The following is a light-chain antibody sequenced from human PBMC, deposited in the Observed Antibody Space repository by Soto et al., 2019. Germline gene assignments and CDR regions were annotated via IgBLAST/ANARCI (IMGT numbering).Light chain of an antibody. CDR1: QSVSSN. CDR2: GAS. J-gene: IGKJ1*01. Sequence: EIVMTQSPATLSVSPGERATRSCRASQSVSSNLAWYQQKPGQAPRLLIYGASTRATGIPARFSGSGSGTEFTLTISSLQSEDFAVYYCQQYNNWQTFGQGTKLDIK. CDR3: QQYNNWQT. V-gene: IGKV3-15*01.